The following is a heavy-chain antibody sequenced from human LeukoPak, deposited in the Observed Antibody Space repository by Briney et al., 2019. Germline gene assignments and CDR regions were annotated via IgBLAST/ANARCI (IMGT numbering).Heavy chain of an antibody. V-gene: IGHV4-39*07. CDR2: LYYSGST. J-gene: IGHJ5*02. D-gene: IGHD4/OR15-4a*01. CDR1: GGSISSSSYY. Sequence: PSETLSLTCTVSGGSISSSSYYWGWIRQPPGKGLEWIGSLYYSGSTYYNPSLKSRVTISVDTSKNPFSLKLSSVAAADTAVYYCARGVLFNWFDPWGQGTLVTVSS. CDR3: ARGVLFNWFDP.